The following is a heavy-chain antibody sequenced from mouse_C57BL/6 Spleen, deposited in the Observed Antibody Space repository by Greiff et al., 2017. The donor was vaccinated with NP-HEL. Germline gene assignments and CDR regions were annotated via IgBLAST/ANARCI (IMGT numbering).Heavy chain of an antibody. J-gene: IGHJ4*01. V-gene: IGHV7-3*01. CDR3: ARSDPYYYAMDY. CDR1: GFTFTDYY. CDR2: IRNKANGYTT. Sequence: EVQLVESGGGLVQPGGSLSLSCAASGFTFTDYYMSWVRQPPGKALEWLGFIRNKANGYTTEYSASVKGRFTISRDNSQSILYLQMNALRAEDSATYYCARSDPYYYAMDYWGQGTSVTVSS.